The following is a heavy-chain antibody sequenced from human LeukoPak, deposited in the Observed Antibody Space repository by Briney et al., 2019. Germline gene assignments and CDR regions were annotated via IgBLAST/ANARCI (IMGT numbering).Heavy chain of an antibody. CDR1: GFTFSTYW. CDR3: ARDWNARYYYYYMDV. V-gene: IGHV3-7*01. D-gene: IGHD1-1*01. CDR2: IKDDGSEK. Sequence: PGGSLRLSCAASGFTFSTYWMNWVRQAPGKGLEWVASIKDDGSEKYYVDSVKGRFTISRDNAKNSLYLQMNSLRAEDTAVYYCARDWNARYYYYYMDVWGKGTTVTVSS. J-gene: IGHJ6*03.